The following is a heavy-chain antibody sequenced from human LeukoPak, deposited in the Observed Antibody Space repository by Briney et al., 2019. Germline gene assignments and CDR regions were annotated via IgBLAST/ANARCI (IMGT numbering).Heavy chain of an antibody. CDR2: INAGNGNT. D-gene: IGHD3-10*01. CDR3: ARSVLLWFGDPTPTLDY. J-gene: IGHJ4*02. V-gene: IGHV1-3*01. Sequence: GASVKVSSKASGYTFTSYAMHWVRQAPGQRLEWMGWINAGNGNTKYSQKFQGRVTITRDTSASTAYMELSSLRSEDTAVYYCARSVLLWFGDPTPTLDYWGQGTLVTVSS. CDR1: GYTFTSYA.